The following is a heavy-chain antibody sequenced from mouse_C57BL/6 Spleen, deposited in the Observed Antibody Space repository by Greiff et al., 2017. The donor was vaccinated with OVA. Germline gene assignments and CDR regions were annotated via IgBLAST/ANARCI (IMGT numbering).Heavy chain of an antibody. CDR1: GYTFTSYW. Sequence: QVQLKQPGAELVKPGASVKMSCKASGYTFTSYWITWVKQRPGQGLEWIGDIYPGSGSTNYNEKFKSKATLTVDTSSSTAYMQLSSLTSEDSAVYYCARTWRIYYAMDYWGQGTSVTVSS. CDR3: ARTWRIYYAMDY. J-gene: IGHJ4*01. V-gene: IGHV1-55*01. CDR2: IYPGSGST.